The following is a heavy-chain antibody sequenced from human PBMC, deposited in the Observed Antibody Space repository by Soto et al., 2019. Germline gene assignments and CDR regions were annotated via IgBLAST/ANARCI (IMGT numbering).Heavy chain of an antibody. CDR2: IKQDGSEK. V-gene: IGHV3-7*04. CDR1: GFTFSSYW. CDR3: ARDTDEWGYSYGIDY. J-gene: IGHJ4*02. D-gene: IGHD5-18*01. Sequence: EVQLVESGGGLVQPGGSLRLSCAASGFTFSSYWMSWVRQAPGKGLEWVANIKQDGSEKYYVDSVKGRFTISRDNAKNSLYLQMNSLRAEDTAVYYCARDTDEWGYSYGIDYWGQGTLVTVSS.